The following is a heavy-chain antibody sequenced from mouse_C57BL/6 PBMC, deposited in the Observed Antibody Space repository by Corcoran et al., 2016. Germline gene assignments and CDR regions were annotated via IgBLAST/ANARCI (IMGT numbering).Heavy chain of an antibody. Sequence: QIQLVQSGPELKKPGETVKISCKASGYTFTTYGMSWVKQAPGKGLKWMGWINTYSGVPTYADDFKGRFAFSLETSASTAYLQINNLKNEDTATYFFARYSNYWFAYWGQGTLVTVSA. CDR1: GYTFTTYG. V-gene: IGHV9-3*01. CDR3: ARYSNYWFAY. CDR2: INTYSGVP. J-gene: IGHJ3*01. D-gene: IGHD2-5*01.